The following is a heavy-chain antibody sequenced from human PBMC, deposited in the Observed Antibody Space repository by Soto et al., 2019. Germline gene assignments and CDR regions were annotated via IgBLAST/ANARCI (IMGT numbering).Heavy chain of an antibody. D-gene: IGHD3-3*01. J-gene: IGHJ4*02. Sequence: QITLNESGPTQVKPRQTLTLTCTFSGFSLTTSGVGVGWIRQSPGKAPVWLALIYWDDDKRYSPSLKSRLTITQDTSKNQVVLTMADLDPADTATYYCAHRVLRTVFGLVTTTAIYFDFWGQGTPVAVSS. CDR2: IYWDDDK. CDR1: GFSLTTSGVG. V-gene: IGHV2-5*02. CDR3: AHRVLRTVFGLVTTTAIYFDF.